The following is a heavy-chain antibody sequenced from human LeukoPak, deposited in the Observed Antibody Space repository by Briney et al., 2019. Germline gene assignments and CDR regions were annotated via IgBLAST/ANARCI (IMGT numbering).Heavy chain of an antibody. CDR2: ISWNSGSI. J-gene: IGHJ4*02. CDR3: AKLRSSGWYPPPHFDY. CDR1: GFTFDDYA. Sequence: PGGSLRLSCAASGFTFDDYAMHWVRQAPGKGLEWVSGISWNSGSIGYADSVKGRFTISRDNAKNSLYLQINSLRAEDTALYYCAKLRSSGWYPPPHFDYWGQGTLVTVSS. V-gene: IGHV3-9*01. D-gene: IGHD6-19*01.